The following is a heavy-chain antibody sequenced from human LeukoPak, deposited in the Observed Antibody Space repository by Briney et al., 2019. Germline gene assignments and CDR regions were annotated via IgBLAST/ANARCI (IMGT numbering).Heavy chain of an antibody. J-gene: IGHJ4*02. CDR2: ISYDGSNK. V-gene: IGHV3-30*18. Sequence: GGSLRLSCAASGFTFSSYSMNWVRQAPGKGLEWVAVISYDGSNKYYADSVKGRFTISRDNSKNTLYLQMNSLRAEDTAVYYCAKVWGSYPNDYWGQGTLVTVSS. D-gene: IGHD3-16*02. CDR1: GFTFSSYS. CDR3: AKVWGSYPNDY.